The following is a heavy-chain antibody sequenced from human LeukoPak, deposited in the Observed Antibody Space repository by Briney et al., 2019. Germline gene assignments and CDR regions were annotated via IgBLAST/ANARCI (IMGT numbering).Heavy chain of an antibody. V-gene: IGHV4-30-4*08. CDR2: IYYSGST. Sequence: SQTLSLTCTVSGGSISSGDYYWSWIRQPPGKGLEWIGYIYYSGSTYYNPSLKSRVTISVDTSKNQFSLKLSSVTAADTAVYYCAKADVMAQDSSGWIGYYFDYWGQGTLVTVSS. CDR3: AKADVMAQDSSGWIGYYFDY. CDR1: GGSISSGDYY. J-gene: IGHJ4*02. D-gene: IGHD6-19*01.